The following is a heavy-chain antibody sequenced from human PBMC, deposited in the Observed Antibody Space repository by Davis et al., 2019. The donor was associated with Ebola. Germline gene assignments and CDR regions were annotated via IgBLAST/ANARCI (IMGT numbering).Heavy chain of an antibody. J-gene: IGHJ6*02. CDR1: GGSFSGYY. CDR3: ARGIVATRYGMDV. Sequence: MPSETLSLTCAVYGGSFSGYYWSWIRQPPGKGLEWIGEINHSGSTNYNPSLKSRVTISVDTSKNQFSLKLSSVTAADTAVYYCARGIVATRYGMDVWGQGTTVTVSS. CDR2: INHSGST. D-gene: IGHD5-12*01. V-gene: IGHV4-34*01.